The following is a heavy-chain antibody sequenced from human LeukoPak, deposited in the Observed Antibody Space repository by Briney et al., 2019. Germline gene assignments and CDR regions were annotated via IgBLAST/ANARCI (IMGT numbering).Heavy chain of an antibody. V-gene: IGHV3-74*01. D-gene: IGHD5-24*01. Sequence: GGSLRLSCAASGFTFNNYAMSWVRQAPGKGLVWVSRISSDGSSTTYADSVKGRFTISRDNAKNTLYLQMNSLRAEDTAVYYCARGKMAAMSDWGQGTLVTVSS. CDR2: ISSDGSST. CDR3: ARGKMAAMSD. CDR1: GFTFNNYA. J-gene: IGHJ4*02.